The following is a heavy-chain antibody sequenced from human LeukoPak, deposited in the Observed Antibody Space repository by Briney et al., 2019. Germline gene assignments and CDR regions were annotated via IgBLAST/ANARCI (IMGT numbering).Heavy chain of an antibody. CDR3: ARDPVRRWFGELSCYFDY. CDR2: ISYDGSNK. CDR1: GFTFSSYA. V-gene: IGHV3-30-3*01. J-gene: IGHJ4*02. D-gene: IGHD3-10*01. Sequence: PGGSLRLSCAASGFTFSSYAMHWVRQAPGKGLEWVAVISYDGSNKYYADSVKGRFTISRDNSKNTLYLQMNSLRAEDTAVYYCARDPVRRWFGELSCYFDYWGQGTLVTVSS.